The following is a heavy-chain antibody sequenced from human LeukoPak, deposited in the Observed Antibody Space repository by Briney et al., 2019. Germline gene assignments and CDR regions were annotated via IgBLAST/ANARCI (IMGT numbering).Heavy chain of an antibody. V-gene: IGHV3-7*05. J-gene: IGHJ4*02. CDR2: IKKDGSEK. D-gene: IGHD3-10*01. CDR3: ASQSSGLFAY. Sequence: GGSLRLSCAASGFPFSTYWMSWVRQAPGKGLECVANIKKDGSEKYYVDSVKGRFTISRDNAKNSLYLQMNSLRAEDTAVYYCASQSSGLFAYWGQGTLVTVSS. CDR1: GFPFSTYW.